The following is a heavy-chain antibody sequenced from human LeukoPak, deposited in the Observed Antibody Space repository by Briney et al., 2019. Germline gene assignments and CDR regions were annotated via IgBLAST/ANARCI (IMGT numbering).Heavy chain of an antibody. CDR3: ASDLTRYRLDR. Sequence: GGSLRLSCAASGISVSSNYMSWVRQAPGKGLEWVAVISFDGSDTEYADSMKGRATISRDNSQKTLYLQMSSLRPEDTAIYYCASDLTRYRLDRWGQGTLVTVSS. CDR2: ISFDGSDT. V-gene: IGHV3-30*19. J-gene: IGHJ5*02. CDR1: GISVSSNY. D-gene: IGHD3-9*01.